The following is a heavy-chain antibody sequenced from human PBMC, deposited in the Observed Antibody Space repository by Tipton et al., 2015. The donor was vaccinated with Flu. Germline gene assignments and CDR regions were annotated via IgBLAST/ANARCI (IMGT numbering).Heavy chain of an antibody. CDR1: GDSIGSGHY. D-gene: IGHD4-11*01. Sequence: LRLSCSVSGDSIGSGHYWGWIRQPPGKGLEWIGNIYQTGTYYNPSLRSRVTISIDRSKNQFSLRLTSVTAADTAVYFCARRDYSNYVSDPKSWFDPWAGGSWSPSPQ. J-gene: IGHJ5*02. CDR2: IYQTGT. V-gene: IGHV4-38-2*01. CDR3: ARRDYSNYVSDPKSWFDP.